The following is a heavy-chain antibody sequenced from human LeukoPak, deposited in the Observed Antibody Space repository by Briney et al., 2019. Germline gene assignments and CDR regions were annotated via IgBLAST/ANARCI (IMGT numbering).Heavy chain of an antibody. V-gene: IGHV1-2*02. CDR3: ARGVLGYCSGGSCYFSGFDY. Sequence: ASVKVSCKASGYTFSSYDINWVRQAPGQGLEWMGWINPNSGGTNYAQKFQGRVTMTRDTSISTAYMELSRLRSDDTAVYYCARGVLGYCSGGSCYFSGFDYWGQGTLVTVSS. CDR1: GYTFSSYD. D-gene: IGHD2-15*01. CDR2: INPNSGGT. J-gene: IGHJ4*02.